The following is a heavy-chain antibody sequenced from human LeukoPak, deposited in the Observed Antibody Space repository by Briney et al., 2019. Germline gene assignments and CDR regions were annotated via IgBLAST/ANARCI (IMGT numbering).Heavy chain of an antibody. V-gene: IGHV4-34*01. CDR1: GGSFSGYY. J-gene: IGHJ6*02. CDR2: INHSGST. CDR3: ARPTGGVVPGSYGMDV. D-gene: IGHD2-2*01. Sequence: PSETLSLTCAVYGGSFSGYYWSWIRQPPGKGLEWIGEINHSGSTNYNPSLKSRVTISVDTSKNQFSLKLSSVTAADTAVYYCARPTGGVVPGSYGMDVWGQGTTVTVS.